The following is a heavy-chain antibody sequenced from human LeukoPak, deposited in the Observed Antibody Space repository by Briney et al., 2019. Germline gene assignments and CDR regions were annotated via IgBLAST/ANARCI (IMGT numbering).Heavy chain of an antibody. V-gene: IGHV1-69*04. D-gene: IGHD3-22*01. CDR2: IIPNLGTT. Sequence: SVKVSCKASGGTSNSHAISWVRQAPGQGLEWMGRIIPNLGTTNRAQNFQDRVTLTADKSTNTAYMELTSLTSDDTAVYYCATTNDGGGYQWGDFFDFWGQGTLVTVSS. CDR3: ATTNDGGGYQWGDFFDF. J-gene: IGHJ4*02. CDR1: GGTSNSHA.